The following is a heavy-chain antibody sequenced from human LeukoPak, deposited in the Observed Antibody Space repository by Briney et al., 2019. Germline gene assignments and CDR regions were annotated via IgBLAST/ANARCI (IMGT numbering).Heavy chain of an antibody. CDR2: ISYDGSNE. V-gene: IGHV3-30*03. CDR1: GFTFSHHG. D-gene: IGHD3-9*01. CDR3: ARDLDWLLYDF. Sequence: GGSLRLSCAASGFTFSHHGMNWVRQAPGKGLEWVAIISYDGSNEYYADPVKGRFTISRDNAKNTLYPQMNSLRVEDTAVYYCARDLDWLLYDFWGQGTLVTVSS. J-gene: IGHJ4*02.